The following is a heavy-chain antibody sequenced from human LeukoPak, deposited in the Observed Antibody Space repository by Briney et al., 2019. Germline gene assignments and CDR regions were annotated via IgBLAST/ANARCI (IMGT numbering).Heavy chain of an antibody. J-gene: IGHJ6*03. D-gene: IGHD3-10*01. V-gene: IGHV1-8*03. Sequence: ASVKVSCKASGYTLHSYDINWLRQATGQELEGMGWMTPNSGNTGYAQKFQGRVTITRNTSISTAYMELSSLRSEDTAVYYCARGAAPRGYYYYMDVWGKGTTVTVSS. CDR3: ARGAAPRGYYYYMDV. CDR2: MTPNSGNT. CDR1: GYTLHSYD.